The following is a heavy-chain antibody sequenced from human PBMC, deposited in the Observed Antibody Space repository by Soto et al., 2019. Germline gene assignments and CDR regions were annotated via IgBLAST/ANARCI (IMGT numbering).Heavy chain of an antibody. CDR3: AREPTSYSSSSGGADY. CDR1: GGSISSAGYY. Sequence: SETLSLTCTVSGGSISSAGYYWSWIRQHPGKGLEWIGYIYYSGSTYYNPSLKSRVTMSVDTSKTQFSLKLSSVTAADTAVYYCAREPTSYSSSSGGADYWGQGTLVTVSS. J-gene: IGHJ4*02. CDR2: IYYSGST. V-gene: IGHV4-31*03. D-gene: IGHD6-6*01.